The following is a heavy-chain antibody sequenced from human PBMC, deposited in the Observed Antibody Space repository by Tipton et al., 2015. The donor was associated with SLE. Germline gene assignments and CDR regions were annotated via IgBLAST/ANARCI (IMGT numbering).Heavy chain of an antibody. V-gene: IGHV3-21*04. Sequence: GSLRLSCAASGFTFSSYGMHWVRQAPGKGLEWVTYISSSSSYTNYADSVKGRFTVSRDNAKNSLYLQMNSRRAEDTALYYCARALEGAFDIWGQGTMVTVSS. J-gene: IGHJ3*02. CDR1: GFTFSSYG. CDR2: ISSSSSYT. CDR3: ARALEGAFDI.